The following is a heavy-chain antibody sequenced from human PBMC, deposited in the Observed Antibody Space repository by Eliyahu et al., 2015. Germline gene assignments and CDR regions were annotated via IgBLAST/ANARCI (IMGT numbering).Heavy chain of an antibody. Sequence: QITLKESGPTLVKPTQTLTLTCTFSGFSLSTRGVTVGWIRQPPGKALEWLALIYWNDDKRYSPTLKSRLTITKDXSKNQVVLTMTNVDPVDTATYYCAHNSIAAAGTGWFDPWGQGTLVTVSS. J-gene: IGHJ5*02. V-gene: IGHV2-5*01. D-gene: IGHD6-13*01. CDR3: AHNSIAAAGTGWFDP. CDR1: GFSLSTRGVT. CDR2: IYWNDDK.